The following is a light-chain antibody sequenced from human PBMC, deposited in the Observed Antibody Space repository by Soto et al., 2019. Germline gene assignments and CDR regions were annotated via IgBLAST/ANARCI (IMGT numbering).Light chain of an antibody. CDR3: QQYGSSLIT. V-gene: IGKV3-20*01. CDR2: GAS. J-gene: IGKJ5*01. CDR1: QSVSSSY. Sequence: EIVLTQSPGTLSLSPGERATLSCRASQSVSSSYLAWYQQKPGQAPRLLIYGASSRATGIPDRFSGSGSGTDFTLTISRLEPEDFAVYYCQQYGSSLITFGQGTRPAIK.